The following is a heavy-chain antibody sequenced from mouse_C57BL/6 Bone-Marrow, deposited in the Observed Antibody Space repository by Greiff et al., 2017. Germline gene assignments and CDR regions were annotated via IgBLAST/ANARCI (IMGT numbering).Heavy chain of an antibody. V-gene: IGHV1-81*01. D-gene: IGHD1-1*01. Sequence: QVQLQQSGAELARPGASVKLSCKASGYTFTSYGISWVKQRTEQGLEWIGEIYPRSGNTYYNEKFKGKATLTADKSSSTAYMELRSLTSEDSAVYFCAREEFITTVVATDWYAMDYWGQGTSVTVSS. CDR1: GYTFTSYG. J-gene: IGHJ4*01. CDR3: AREEFITTVVATDWYAMDY. CDR2: IYPRSGNT.